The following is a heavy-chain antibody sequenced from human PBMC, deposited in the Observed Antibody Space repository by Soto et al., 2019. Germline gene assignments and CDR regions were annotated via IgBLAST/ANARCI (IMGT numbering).Heavy chain of an antibody. CDR3: ARVNYSSGWYPLTFDY. Sequence: SETLSLTCTVSGGSISRYYWSWIRQPPGKGLEWIGYIYYSGSTNYNPSLKSRVTISVDTSKNQFSLKLSSVTAADTAVYYCARVNYSSGWYPLTFDYWGQGTLVTSPQ. J-gene: IGHJ4*02. CDR2: IYYSGST. CDR1: GGSISRYY. V-gene: IGHV4-59*01. D-gene: IGHD6-19*01.